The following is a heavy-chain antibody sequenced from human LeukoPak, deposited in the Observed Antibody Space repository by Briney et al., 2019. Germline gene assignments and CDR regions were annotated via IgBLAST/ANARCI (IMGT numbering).Heavy chain of an antibody. D-gene: IGHD1-26*01. CDR1: GGSISSSSYY. J-gene: IGHJ3*02. CDR3: ASRSGSYGDAFDI. Sequence: SETLSLTCTVSGGSISSSSYYWGWIRQPPGKGLEWIESIYYSGSTYYNPSLKSRVTISVDTSKNQSSLKLSSVTAADTAVYYCASRSGSYGDAFDIWGQGTMVTVSS. V-gene: IGHV4-39*07. CDR2: IYYSGST.